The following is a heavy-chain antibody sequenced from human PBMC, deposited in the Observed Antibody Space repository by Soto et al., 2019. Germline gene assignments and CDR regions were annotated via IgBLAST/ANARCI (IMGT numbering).Heavy chain of an antibody. CDR3: ARGGVSTRTFDY. Sequence: DSLKISCKGSGYNFAGYWIAWVRQMPGKGLELMGIIYPSDSDTRYRPSFQGQVTISADKSISSAYLQWGSLRASDTAMYYCARGGVSTRTFDYWGQGTPVTVSS. J-gene: IGHJ4*02. CDR1: GYNFAGYW. V-gene: IGHV5-51*01. CDR2: IYPSDSDT. D-gene: IGHD3-3*01.